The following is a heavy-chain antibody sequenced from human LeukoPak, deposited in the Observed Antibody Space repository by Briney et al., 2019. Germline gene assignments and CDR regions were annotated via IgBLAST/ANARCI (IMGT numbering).Heavy chain of an antibody. CDR2: SYYSGST. CDR3: ASGTHSTEFDP. J-gene: IGHJ5*02. CDR1: GGSLSSSSYY. D-gene: IGHD3-10*01. V-gene: IGHV4-39*01. Sequence: SSETLSLTCTVSGGSLSSSSYYWGWIRQPPGKGLEWIGSSYYSGSTYYNPSLKSRVTISVDTSKNQFSLKLSSVTAADTAEYYCASGTHSTEFDPWGQGTLVTVSS.